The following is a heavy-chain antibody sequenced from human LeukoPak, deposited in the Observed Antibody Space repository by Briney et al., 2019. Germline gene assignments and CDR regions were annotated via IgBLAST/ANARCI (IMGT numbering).Heavy chain of an antibody. CDR1: GFTFSSYA. CDR2: ISGSGGST. CDR3: AKDVSDSSGYNS. V-gene: IGHV3-23*01. Sequence: PGGFLRLSCAASGFTFSSYAMSWVRQAPGKGLEWVSAISGSGGSTYYADSVKGRFTISRDNSKNTLYLQMNSLRAEDTAVYYCAKDVSDSSGYNSWGQGTLVTVSS. D-gene: IGHD3-22*01. J-gene: IGHJ4*02.